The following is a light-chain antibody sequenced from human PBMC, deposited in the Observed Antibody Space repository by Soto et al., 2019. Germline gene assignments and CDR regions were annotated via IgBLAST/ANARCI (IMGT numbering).Light chain of an antibody. J-gene: IGKJ1*01. Sequence: EIVLTQSPATLSLSPGERATLSCRASQSVSSYLAWYQQKPGQAPRLLIYDASNSATGIPARFSGSGSGTDFPLTISSLKPEDFAVEYCHLRINWPWTFGQGTKVEIK. V-gene: IGKV3-11*01. CDR3: HLRINWPWT. CDR2: DAS. CDR1: QSVSSY.